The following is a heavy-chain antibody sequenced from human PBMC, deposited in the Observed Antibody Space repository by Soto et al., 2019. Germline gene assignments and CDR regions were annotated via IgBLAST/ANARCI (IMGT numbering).Heavy chain of an antibody. CDR2: IYHSGST. CDR3: ARDGEVDTAMAFDY. D-gene: IGHD5-18*01. J-gene: IGHJ4*02. Sequence: PSETLSLTCAVSGGSISSSNWWSWVRQPPGKGLEWIGEIYHSGSTNYNPSLKSRVTISVDKSKNQFSLKLSSVTAADTAVYYCARDGEVDTAMAFDYWGQGTLVTVSS. CDR1: GGSISSSNW. V-gene: IGHV4-4*02.